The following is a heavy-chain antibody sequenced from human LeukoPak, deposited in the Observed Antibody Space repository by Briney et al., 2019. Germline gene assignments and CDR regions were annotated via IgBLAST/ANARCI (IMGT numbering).Heavy chain of an antibody. CDR2: IGGSDSIV. CDR1: GFTLNDYY. Sequence: GGSLRLSCAASGFTLNDYYMSWIRQAPGKGREWVSDIGGSDSIVSYGYSVKGRFTISRDIATNSLYLQMNSLRAEDTAVYYCAREIVAGTLDRWGQGTLVAVSS. D-gene: IGHD6-19*01. J-gene: IGHJ5*02. V-gene: IGHV3-11*01. CDR3: AREIVAGTLDR.